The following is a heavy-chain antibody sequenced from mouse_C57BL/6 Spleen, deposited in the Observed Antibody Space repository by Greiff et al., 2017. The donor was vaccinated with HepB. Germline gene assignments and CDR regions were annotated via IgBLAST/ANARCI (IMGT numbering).Heavy chain of an antibody. D-gene: IGHD1-1*01. J-gene: IGHJ2*01. CDR3: ALITTAVEGYFDY. Sequence: QVQLQQPGAELVKPGASVKLSCKASGYTFTSYWMHWVKQRPGRGLEWIGRIDPNSGGTKYNEKFKSKATLTVDKPSSTAYMQLSSLTSEDSAVYDCALITTAVEGYFDYWGQGTTLTVSS. V-gene: IGHV1-72*01. CDR2: IDPNSGGT. CDR1: GYTFTSYW.